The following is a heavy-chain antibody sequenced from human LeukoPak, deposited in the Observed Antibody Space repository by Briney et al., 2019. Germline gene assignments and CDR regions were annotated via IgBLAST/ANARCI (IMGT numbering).Heavy chain of an antibody. J-gene: IGHJ4*02. V-gene: IGHV4-34*01. Sequence: SETLSLTCAVYGGSFSGYYWSWIRQPPGKGLEWIGGIYYSGSTYYNPSLKSRVTISVDTSKNQFSLKLSSVTAADTAVYYCSLSYYYDSSGYCDYWGQGTLVTVSS. CDR2: IYYSGST. CDR3: SLSYYYDSSGYCDY. CDR1: GGSFSGYY. D-gene: IGHD3-22*01.